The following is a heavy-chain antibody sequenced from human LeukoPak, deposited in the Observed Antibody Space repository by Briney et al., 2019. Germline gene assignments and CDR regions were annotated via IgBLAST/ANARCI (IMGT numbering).Heavy chain of an antibody. D-gene: IGHD5-12*01. CDR2: IYHSGGT. Sequence: SETLSLTCTVSGYSISSGYYWGWIRQPPGKGLEWIGSIYHSGGTNYNPSLKSRVTISVDTSKNQFSLKLSSVTAADTAVYYCARDSGYSGYDSPAAFDYWGQGTLVTVSS. J-gene: IGHJ4*02. CDR3: ARDSGYSGYDSPAAFDY. CDR1: GYSISSGYY. V-gene: IGHV4-38-2*02.